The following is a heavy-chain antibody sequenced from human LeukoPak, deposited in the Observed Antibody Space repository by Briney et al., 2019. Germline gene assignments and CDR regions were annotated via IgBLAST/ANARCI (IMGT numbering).Heavy chain of an antibody. CDR2: ISGSGSGGST. CDR1: GFTFSSSA. D-gene: IGHD2-21*02. V-gene: IGHV3-23*01. CDR3: AKDSGGGDCYLDY. J-gene: IGHJ4*02. Sequence: GGSLRLSCAASGFTFSSSAMSWVRQAPGKGLEWVSNISGSGSGGSTYYADSVKGRFTISRDNSKNTLYLQMNSLRVGDTAVYYCAKDSGGGDCYLDYWGQGTVVTVSS.